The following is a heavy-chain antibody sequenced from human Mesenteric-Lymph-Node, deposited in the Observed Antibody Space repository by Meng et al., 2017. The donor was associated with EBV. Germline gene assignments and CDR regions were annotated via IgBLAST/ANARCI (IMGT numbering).Heavy chain of an antibody. CDR1: GYDFTNDG. J-gene: IGHJ4*01. CDR2: IHAYNGDT. Sequence: EVKKLAVTVKVSCQAYGYDFTNDGIAWVRQAPGRVLEWRGWIHAYNGDTNYAQTLQGRVTMTTETSTSTAYMELRRLRSDDTAVYYCARVEVGITSGDYWGHGTLVTVSS. CDR3: ARVEVGITSGDY. V-gene: IGHV1-18*01. D-gene: IGHD2-21*01.